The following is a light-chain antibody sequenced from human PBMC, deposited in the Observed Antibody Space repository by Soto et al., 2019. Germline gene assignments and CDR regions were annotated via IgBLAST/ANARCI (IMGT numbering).Light chain of an antibody. V-gene: IGKV1-5*01. Sequence: DIQMTQSPSSLSASVGDRVTITCRASQSISSYLNWYQQKPGKAPKLLIYAASSLQSGVPSRFSGSRSGTKFTLTISSLQPDDFATYYCQQYNSYSPWTFGQGTKVDIK. CDR3: QQYNSYSPWT. J-gene: IGKJ1*01. CDR2: AAS. CDR1: QSISSY.